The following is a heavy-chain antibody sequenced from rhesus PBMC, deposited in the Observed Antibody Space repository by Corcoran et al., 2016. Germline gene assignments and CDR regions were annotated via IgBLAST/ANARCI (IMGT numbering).Heavy chain of an antibody. CDR1: GYTFTDYY. J-gene: IGHJ4*01. D-gene: IGHD1-1-1*01. CDR2: VDPEDGEA. V-gene: IGHV1-111*01. CDR3: ATDRNSRGYFDY. Sequence: EVQLVQSGAEVKKPGASVKISCKASGYTFTDYYLHWVRQAPGKGLGWMGGVDPEDGEADHAQKFQDRVTITKDTSTDTAYMELSSLRSEDTAVYYCATDRNSRGYFDYWGQGVLVTVSS.